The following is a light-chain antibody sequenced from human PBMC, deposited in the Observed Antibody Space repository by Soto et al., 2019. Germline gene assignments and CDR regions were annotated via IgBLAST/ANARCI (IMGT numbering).Light chain of an antibody. Sequence: EIVLTQSPDTLSLSPGERATLSCRASQSVSSSYLAWYQQKPGQAPSLLICGASSRATGVPDRFSGSGSGTDFTLTISRLEPEDFAVYYCQQYGNSPTFGQGTKVEVK. CDR1: QSVSSSY. CDR2: GAS. J-gene: IGKJ1*01. CDR3: QQYGNSPT. V-gene: IGKV3-20*01.